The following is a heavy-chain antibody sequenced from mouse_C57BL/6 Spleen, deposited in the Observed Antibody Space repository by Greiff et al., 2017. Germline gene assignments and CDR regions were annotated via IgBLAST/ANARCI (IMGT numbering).Heavy chain of an antibody. CDR3: ARGYYGAMDY. D-gene: IGHD1-1*01. CDR2: LYPGSGNT. J-gene: IGHJ4*01. CDR1: GYTFTDYY. V-gene: IGHV1-76*01. Sequence: VQLQQSGAELVRPGASVKLSCKASGYTFTDYYINWVKQRPGQGLEWIARLYPGSGNTYYNEKFKGKATLTAEKSSSTAYMQLSSLTSEDSAVYFCARGYYGAMDYGGQGTSVTVSS.